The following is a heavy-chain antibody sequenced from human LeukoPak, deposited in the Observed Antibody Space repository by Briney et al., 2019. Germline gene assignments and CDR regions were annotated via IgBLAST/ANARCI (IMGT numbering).Heavy chain of an antibody. V-gene: IGHV3-48*03. CDR1: GFTFSSYN. D-gene: IGHD3-10*02. J-gene: IGHJ6*04. CDR2: ISGSDGST. Sequence: GGSLRLSCAASGFTFSSYNMNWVRQAPGKGLEWVSGISGSDGSTYYADSVKGRFTISRDNAKNSLYLQMNSLRAEDTAVYYCAELGITMIGGVWGKGTTVTISS. CDR3: AELGITMIGGV.